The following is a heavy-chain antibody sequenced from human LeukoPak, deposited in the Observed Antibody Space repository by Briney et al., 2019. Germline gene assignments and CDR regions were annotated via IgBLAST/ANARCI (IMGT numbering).Heavy chain of an antibody. CDR2: IFPSDSDT. CDR1: GYSFTSYW. J-gene: IGHJ5*02. D-gene: IGHD4-17*01. CDR3: ARLATTVTWWFDP. V-gene: IGHV5-51*01. Sequence: GESLKISCKGSGYSFTSYWIAWVRQTPGKGLEWMGIIFPSDSDTRYSPSFQGQVTISADKSISTAYLQWSSLKASDTAMYYCARLATTVTWWFDPWGQGTRVTVSS.